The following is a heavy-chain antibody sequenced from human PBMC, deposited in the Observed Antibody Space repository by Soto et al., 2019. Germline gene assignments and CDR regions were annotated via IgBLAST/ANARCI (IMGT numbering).Heavy chain of an antibody. CDR2: IKDGGRT. V-gene: IGHV4-34*01. CDR1: GGSLSGYY. Sequence: QVQLQQWGAGLLKPSETLSLNCAVNGGSLSGYYWSWIRQPPGKGLEWIGEIKDGGRTNYSPSLKSRATISSDPANNQCSLRLYSVTAADPGVYYCARGQEGVVATHWDQGTLVTVSS. CDR3: ARGQEGVVATH. D-gene: IGHD5-12*01. J-gene: IGHJ4*02.